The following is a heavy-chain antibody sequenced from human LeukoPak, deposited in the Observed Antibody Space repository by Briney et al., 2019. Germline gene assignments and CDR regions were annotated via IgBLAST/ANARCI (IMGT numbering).Heavy chain of an antibody. CDR2: INPSGGST. Sequence: GASVKVSCKASGCTFTSYYMHWVRQAPGQGLEWMGIINPSGGSTSYAQKFQGRVTMTRDTSTSTVYMELSSLRSEDTAVYYCARATYYYDSSGTYYFDYWGQGTLVTVSS. J-gene: IGHJ4*02. V-gene: IGHV1-46*01. CDR3: ARATYYYDSSGTYYFDY. CDR1: GCTFTSYY. D-gene: IGHD3-22*01.